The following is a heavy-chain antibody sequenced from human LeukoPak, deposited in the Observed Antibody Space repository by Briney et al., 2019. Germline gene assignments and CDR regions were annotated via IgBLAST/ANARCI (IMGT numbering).Heavy chain of an antibody. Sequence: GGSLRLSCAASGFTFSRYWMTWVRQAPGKGLEWVANIKQDGSKKNYVDSVKGRFTISRDNAKNSLYLQMNSLRAEDTAVYYCATPLDYYDSSGYHQGGDWGQGTLVTVSA. CDR3: ATPLDYYDSSGYHQGGD. CDR1: GFTFSRYW. D-gene: IGHD3-22*01. CDR2: IKQDGSKK. V-gene: IGHV3-7*03. J-gene: IGHJ4*02.